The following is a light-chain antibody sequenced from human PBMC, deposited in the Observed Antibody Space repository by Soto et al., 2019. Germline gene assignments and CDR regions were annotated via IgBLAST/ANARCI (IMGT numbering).Light chain of an antibody. Sequence: DIQMTQSPSSLSASVGDRVAITCRASQAIHNYLAWYQQRPGKVPRLLLYASAALQSGVPSRFSGSGSGTTFTLTISSLQPEDVATYYCQQYGNVPITFGQGTPLEIK. CDR2: ASA. CDR1: QAIHNY. CDR3: QQYGNVPIT. J-gene: IGKJ5*01. V-gene: IGKV1-27*01.